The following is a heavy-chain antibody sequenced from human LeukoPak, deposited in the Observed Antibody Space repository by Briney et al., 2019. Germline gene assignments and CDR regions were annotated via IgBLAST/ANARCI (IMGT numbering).Heavy chain of an antibody. Sequence: SETLSLTCAVYGGSFSGCYWSWIRQPPGKGLEWIGEINHSGSTNYNPSLKSRVTISVDTSKNQFSLKLSSVTAADTAVYYCARGEGSGWYPRYYYYYMDVWGKGTTVTVSS. CDR1: GGSFSGCY. J-gene: IGHJ6*03. CDR3: ARGEGSGWYPRYYYYYMDV. V-gene: IGHV4-34*01. D-gene: IGHD6-19*01. CDR2: INHSGST.